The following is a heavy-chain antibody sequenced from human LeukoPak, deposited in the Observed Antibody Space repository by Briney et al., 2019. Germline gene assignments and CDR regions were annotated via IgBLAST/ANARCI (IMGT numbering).Heavy chain of an antibody. V-gene: IGHV4-59*01. D-gene: IGHD1-1*01. CDR3: AREGRAGTTGWYYYYGMDV. J-gene: IGHJ6*02. CDR2: IYYSGST. CDR1: GGSISSYH. Sequence: SETLSLTCTVSGGSISSYHWSWIRQPPGKGLEWIGYIYYSGSTNHNPSLNSRVTISVDTSKNQFSLKLSSVTAADTAVYYCAREGRAGTTGWYYYYGMDVWGQGTTVTVSS.